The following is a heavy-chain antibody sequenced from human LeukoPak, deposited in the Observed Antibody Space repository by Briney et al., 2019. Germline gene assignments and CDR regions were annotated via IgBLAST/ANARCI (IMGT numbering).Heavy chain of an antibody. Sequence: PSETLSLTCTVSGGSISSSSYYWSWIRQPPGKGLEWIGEINHSGSTNYNPSLKSRVTISVDTSKNQFSLKLSSVTAADTAVYYCARHRLWFGEFVWGQGTLVTVSS. CDR1: GGSISSSSYY. J-gene: IGHJ4*02. V-gene: IGHV4-39*01. CDR3: ARHRLWFGEFV. CDR2: INHSGST. D-gene: IGHD3-10*01.